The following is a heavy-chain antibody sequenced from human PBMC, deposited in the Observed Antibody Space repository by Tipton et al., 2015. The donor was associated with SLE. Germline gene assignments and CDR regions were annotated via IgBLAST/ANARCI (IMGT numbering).Heavy chain of an antibody. CDR1: GFSFSSGFY. CDR3: AGSHSYTPLPQWVTSSDRGQPYTDGFLGAGGAAPASTRVFCSGAGHYDDEIVYYRHYFDY. V-gene: IGHV4-38-2*01. CDR2: ISQSGNT. J-gene: IGHJ4*02. D-gene: IGHD2-2*01. Sequence: TLSLTCAVSGFSFSSGFYWGWIRQPPGKGLEWIGSISQSGNTYYNPSLKSRLTMSMDTSTNEVFLSLSSVTAADTAVYYCAGSHSYTPLPQWVTSSDRGQPYTDGFLGAGGAAPASTRVFCSGAGHYDDEIVYYRHYFDYWGQGTLVTVSS.